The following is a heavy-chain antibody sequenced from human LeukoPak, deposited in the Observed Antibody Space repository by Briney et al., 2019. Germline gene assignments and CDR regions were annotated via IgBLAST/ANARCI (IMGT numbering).Heavy chain of an antibody. J-gene: IGHJ4*02. CDR1: GFTFSSYG. CDR3: AKADSSGWYSTADY. V-gene: IGHV3-30*02. D-gene: IGHD6-19*01. CDR2: IRYDGSNK. Sequence: GVSLRLSCAASGFTFSSYGMHWVRQAPGKGLEWVAFIRYDGSNKYYADSVKGRFTISRDNSKNTLYLQMNSLRAEDTAVYYCAKADSSGWYSTADYWGQGTLVTVSS.